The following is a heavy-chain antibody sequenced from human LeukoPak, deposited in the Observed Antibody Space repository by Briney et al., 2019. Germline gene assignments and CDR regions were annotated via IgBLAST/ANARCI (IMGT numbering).Heavy chain of an antibody. CDR2: INHSGST. CDR1: GGSFSGYY. D-gene: IGHD5-18*01. CDR3: ARGPEAGYSYGEFDY. V-gene: IGHV4-34*01. Sequence: SGTLSLTCAVYGGSFSGYYWSWIRQPPGKGLEWIGEINHSGSTNYNPSLKSRVTISVDTSMNQFSLKLSSVTAADTAVYYCARGPEAGYSYGEFDYWGQGTLVTVSS. J-gene: IGHJ4*02.